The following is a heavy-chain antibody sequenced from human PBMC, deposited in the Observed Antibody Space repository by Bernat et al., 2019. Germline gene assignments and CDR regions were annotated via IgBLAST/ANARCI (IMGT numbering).Heavy chain of an antibody. D-gene: IGHD6-13*01. CDR3: ARDSSSWYGGDAFDI. V-gene: IGHV3-33*01. J-gene: IGHJ3*02. CDR1: GFTFSSYG. CDR2: IWYDGSNK. Sequence: QVQLVESGGGVVQPGRSLRLSCAASGFTFSSYGMHWVRQAPGKGLEWVAVIWYDGSNKYYADSVKGRFTISRDNSKNTLYLQMNSLRAEDTAVYYCARDSSSWYGGDAFDIWGQGTMVTVSS.